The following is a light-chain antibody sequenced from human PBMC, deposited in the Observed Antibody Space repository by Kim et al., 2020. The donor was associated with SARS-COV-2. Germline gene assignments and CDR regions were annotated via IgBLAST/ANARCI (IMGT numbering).Light chain of an antibody. CDR2: DVS. J-gene: IGLJ2*01. CDR1: SSDLGVYNY. CDR3: SSYTSTTSRV. Sequence: QYALTKPAYVSGSPGQSITISCTGSSSDLGVYNYVSWYQQHPSKAPKLVIYDVSKRPSGVSDRFSGSRSGNSTSLTISGLQADDEAYYYCSSYTSTTSRVFGGGTQLTVL. V-gene: IGLV2-14*01.